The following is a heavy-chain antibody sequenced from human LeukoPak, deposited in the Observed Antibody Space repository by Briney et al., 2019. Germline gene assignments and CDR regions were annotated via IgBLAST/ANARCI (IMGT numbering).Heavy chain of an antibody. V-gene: IGHV3-72*01. J-gene: IGHJ4*02. CDR2: TRNKANSYTT. CDR1: GFTFSDHY. D-gene: IGHD2-15*01. CDR3: ARESGLSAFDY. Sequence: PGGSLRLSCAASGFTFSDHYMDWVRQAPGKGLEWVGRTRNKANSYTTEYAASVKGRFTISRDDSKNSLYLQMNSLKTEDTAVYYCARESGLSAFDYGGQETLVTISS.